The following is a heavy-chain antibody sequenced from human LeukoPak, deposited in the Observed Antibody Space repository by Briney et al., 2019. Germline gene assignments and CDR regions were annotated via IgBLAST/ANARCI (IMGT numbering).Heavy chain of an antibody. CDR2: IYYSGST. J-gene: IGHJ4*02. Sequence: KPSETLSLTCTVSGGSISSYYWTWIRQPPGKGLEWIGYIYYSGSTNYNPSLESRVTISVDTSNNQFSLRLSSVTAADTAVYYCARLGTIGTAMVNFDYWGQGTLVTVSS. CDR1: GGSISSYY. V-gene: IGHV4-59*01. CDR3: ARLGTIGTAMVNFDY. D-gene: IGHD5-18*01.